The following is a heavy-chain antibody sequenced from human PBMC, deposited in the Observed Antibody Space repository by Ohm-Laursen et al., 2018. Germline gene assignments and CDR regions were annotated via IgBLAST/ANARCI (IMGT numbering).Heavy chain of an antibody. CDR2: ISSASTTI. V-gene: IGHV3-48*01. CDR3: ARGHYGLDV. Sequence: SLRLSCAASGFTFSSYAMSWVRQAPGKGLEWVSIISSASTTIYYADSVKGRFTISRDNAKNTVYLQMNSLITEDTAVYYCARGHYGLDVWGQGTTVTVS. CDR1: GFTFSSYA. J-gene: IGHJ6*02.